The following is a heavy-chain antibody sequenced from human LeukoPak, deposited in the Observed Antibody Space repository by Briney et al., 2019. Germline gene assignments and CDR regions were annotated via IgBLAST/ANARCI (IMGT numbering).Heavy chain of an antibody. V-gene: IGHV3-21*01. Sequence: GGSVRLSCAASGFTFSIYSMNGARGSPGKGRECVSSMSSSSSYIYYGDPVKAGFTISRDNAKVSLYLKMNSLSAEDTAVYYCARGPRSDAFDIWGQGTMVTVSS. CDR3: ARGPRSDAFDI. J-gene: IGHJ3*02. CDR1: GFTFSIYS. CDR2: MSSSSSYI. D-gene: IGHD1-14*01.